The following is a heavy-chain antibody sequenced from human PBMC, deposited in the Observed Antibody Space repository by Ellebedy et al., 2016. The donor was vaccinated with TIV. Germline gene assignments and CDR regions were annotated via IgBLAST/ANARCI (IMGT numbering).Heavy chain of an antibody. V-gene: IGHV4-39*01. J-gene: IGHJ4*02. D-gene: IGHD3-22*01. Sequence: SETLSLTXTVSGGSISSSSYYWGWIRQPPGKGLEWIGSIYYSGSTYYNPSLKSRVTISVDTSKNQFSLKLSSVTAADTAVYYCASLTRRGGIVVVSRRGDYWGQGTLVTVSS. CDR3: ASLTRRGGIVVVSRRGDY. CDR1: GGSISSSSYY. CDR2: IYYSGST.